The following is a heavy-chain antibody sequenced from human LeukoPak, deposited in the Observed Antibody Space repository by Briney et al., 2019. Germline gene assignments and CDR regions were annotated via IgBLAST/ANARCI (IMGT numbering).Heavy chain of an antibody. J-gene: IGHJ4*02. V-gene: IGHV4-39*07. CDR3: ARDEGGSLDY. Sequence: SETLSLTCTVSGGSISTSSYYWAWIRQPPEKGLEWIGSIKYNGNTYYSSALKSRVTISVDPSKNQFSLKLSSVTAADTAVYYCARDEGGSLDYWGQGTLVTVSP. CDR2: IKYNGNT. D-gene: IGHD1-26*01. CDR1: GGSISTSSYY.